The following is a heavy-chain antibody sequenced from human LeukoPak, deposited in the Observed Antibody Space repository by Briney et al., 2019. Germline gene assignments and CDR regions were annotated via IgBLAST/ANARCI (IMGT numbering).Heavy chain of an antibody. CDR1: GGSISSGSYS. CDR2: IYHSGST. V-gene: IGHV4-30-2*02. J-gene: IGHJ3*02. D-gene: IGHD1-14*01. CDR3: ARTKASDAFDI. Sequence: SETLSLTCAVSGGSISSGSYSWSWIRQPPGKGLEWIGYIYHSGSTYYNPSLKSRVTISVDRSKNQFSLKLSSVTAADTAVYYCARTKASDAFDIWGQGTMVTVSS.